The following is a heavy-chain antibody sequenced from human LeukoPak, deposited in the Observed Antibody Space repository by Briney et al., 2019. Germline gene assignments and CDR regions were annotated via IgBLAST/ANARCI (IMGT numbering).Heavy chain of an antibody. CDR2: ISAYNGNT. J-gene: IGHJ4*02. CDR3: AREKMTTVSFDY. V-gene: IGHV1-18*04. D-gene: IGHD4-17*01. Sequence: GASVKVSCKASGYTFTSYGISWVRQAPGQGLEWMGWISAYNGNTNYAQKLQGRVSMTTDTSTSTASMWLRSLRSDDTAVYYCAREKMTTVSFDYWGQGTLVTVSS. CDR1: GYTFTSYG.